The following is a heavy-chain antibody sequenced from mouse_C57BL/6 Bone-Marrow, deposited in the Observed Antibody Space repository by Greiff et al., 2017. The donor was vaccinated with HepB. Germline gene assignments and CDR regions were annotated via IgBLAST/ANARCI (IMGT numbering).Heavy chain of an antibody. D-gene: IGHD1-3*01. Sequence: VQLQQSWAELVRPGASVKLSCTASGFNIKDDYMHWVKQRPEQGLEWIGWIDPENGDTEYASKFQGKATITADTSSNTAYLQLSSLTSEDTAVYYCTTLFFSSPYYFDYWGQGTTLTVSS. CDR1: GFNIKDDY. CDR3: TTLFFSSPYYFDY. V-gene: IGHV14-4*01. J-gene: IGHJ2*01. CDR2: IDPENGDT.